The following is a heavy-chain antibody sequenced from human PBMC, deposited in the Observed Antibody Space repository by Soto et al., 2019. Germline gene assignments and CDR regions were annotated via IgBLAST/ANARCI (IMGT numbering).Heavy chain of an antibody. CDR3: AKGKGYSHYFDY. CDR1: GFTFSSYA. D-gene: IGHD5-18*01. J-gene: IGHJ4*02. Sequence: SLRLSCAASGFTFSSYAMSGVRQAPGKGLEWVSAISGSGGSTYYADSVKGRFTISRDNSKNTLCLQMNSLRAEDTAVYYCAKGKGYSHYFDYWGQGTLVTVSS. CDR2: ISGSGGST. V-gene: IGHV3-23*01.